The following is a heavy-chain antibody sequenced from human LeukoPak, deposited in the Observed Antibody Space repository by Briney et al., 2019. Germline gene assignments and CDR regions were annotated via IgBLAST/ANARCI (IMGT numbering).Heavy chain of an antibody. CDR1: GFTFSSYS. CDR2: ISSSSSYI. J-gene: IGHJ4*02. CDR3: ARDPKRRGPGTYFFAQ. V-gene: IGHV3-21*01. D-gene: IGHD3-10*01. Sequence: GGSLRLSCAASGFTFSSYSMNWVRQAPGKGLEWVSSISSSSSYIYYADSVKGRFTISRDNAKNSLYLQMNTLRAEDTAVYYCARDPKRRGPGTYFFAQWGQGTLVTVSS.